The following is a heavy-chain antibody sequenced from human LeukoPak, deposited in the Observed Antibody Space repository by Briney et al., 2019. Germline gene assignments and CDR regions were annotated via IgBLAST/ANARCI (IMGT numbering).Heavy chain of an antibody. CDR1: GGSISNYY. CDR2: IYASGNT. D-gene: IGHD1-7*01. V-gene: IGHV4-4*07. J-gene: IGHJ6*02. CDR3: ARDNWNYVGGMDV. Sequence: SETLSLTCTVSGGSISNYYWSWIRQPAGKGLEWIGRIYASGNTNYNPSLKSRVTMSVDTSNNQFSLRLSSVTAADTAVYYCARDNWNYVGGMDVWGQGTTVTVSS.